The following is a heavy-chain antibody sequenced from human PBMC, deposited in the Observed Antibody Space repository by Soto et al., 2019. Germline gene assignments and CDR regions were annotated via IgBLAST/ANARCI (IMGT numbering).Heavy chain of an antibody. V-gene: IGHV3-7*04. Sequence: PGGSLRLSCVASGFTFCSDWMSWVRQAPGRGLEWVANINQDGSAKDYVDSVKGRFTISRDNAKNSLYLQMNSLRAEDSAVFYCTRGPNWGQGTQVTVSS. CDR3: TRGPN. CDR2: INQDGSAK. J-gene: IGHJ4*02. CDR1: GFTFCSDW.